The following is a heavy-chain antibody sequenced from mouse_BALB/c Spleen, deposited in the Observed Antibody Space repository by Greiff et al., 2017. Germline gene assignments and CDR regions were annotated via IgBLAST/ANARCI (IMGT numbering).Heavy chain of an antibody. J-gene: IGHJ3*01. Sequence: EVKLVESGPGLVKPSQSLSLTCTVTGYSITSDYAWYWIRQFPGNKLEWMGYISYSGSTSYNPSLKSRISITRDTSKNQFFLQLNSVTTEDTATYYCARDSYYRYFAYWGQGTLVTVSA. CDR1: GYSITSDYA. V-gene: IGHV3-2*02. CDR3: ARDSYYRYFAY. D-gene: IGHD2-14*01. CDR2: ISYSGST.